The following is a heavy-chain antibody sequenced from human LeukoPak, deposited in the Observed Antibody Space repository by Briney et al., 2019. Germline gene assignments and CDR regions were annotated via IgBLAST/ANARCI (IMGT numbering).Heavy chain of an antibody. CDR3: ASTYYDTSGYDY. J-gene: IGHJ4*02. V-gene: IGHV4-30-2*02. CDR2: IYHSGST. Sequence: SETLSLTCAVSGGSISSGGYSWSWIRQPPGKGLEWIGYIYHSGSTNYNPSLKSRVTISVDTSKNQFSVKLSSVTAADTALYYCASTYYDTSGYDYWGQGTLVTVSS. CDR1: GGSISSGGYS. D-gene: IGHD3-22*01.